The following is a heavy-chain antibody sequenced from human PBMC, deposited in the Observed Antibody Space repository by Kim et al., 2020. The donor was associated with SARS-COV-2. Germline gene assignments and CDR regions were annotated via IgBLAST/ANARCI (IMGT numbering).Heavy chain of an antibody. CDR3: ARSGTSCYDAFDI. Sequence: YSTSLKTRLTISKDTSKNQVVLTMTNMDPVDTATYYCARSGTSCYDAFDIWGQGTMVTVSS. V-gene: IGHV2-70*01. J-gene: IGHJ3*02. D-gene: IGHD2-2*01.